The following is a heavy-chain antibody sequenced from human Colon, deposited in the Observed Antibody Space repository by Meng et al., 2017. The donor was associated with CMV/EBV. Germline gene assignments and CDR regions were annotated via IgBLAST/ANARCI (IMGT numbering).Heavy chain of an antibody. J-gene: IGHJ6*02. V-gene: IGHV5-51*01. CDR2: IYPDDSET. CDR3: ASPTSDFYYYGMDV. CDR1: GYTYSNYW. Sequence: GESLKISCQGSGYTYSNYWIGWVRQMPGKGLEWMAIIYPDDSETRYSPSFRGQVTFSVDKSTTTAYLQWSSLKTSDTAIYYCASPTSDFYYYGMDVWGQGTTVTVSS.